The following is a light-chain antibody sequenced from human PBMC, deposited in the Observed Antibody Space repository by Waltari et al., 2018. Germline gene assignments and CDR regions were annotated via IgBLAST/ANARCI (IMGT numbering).Light chain of an antibody. Sequence: QSVLTQPPSVSAAPGQRVTISCSGGSSHIGNNYVSWYRQFPGTAPKLLIYEHTERPSGIPGRFSGSKSGTSATLDITGLQAGDEADYYCGTWDSSLSGAVFGGGTHLTVL. V-gene: IGLV1-51*02. CDR3: GTWDSSLSGAV. CDR2: EHT. CDR1: SSHIGNNY. J-gene: IGLJ7*01.